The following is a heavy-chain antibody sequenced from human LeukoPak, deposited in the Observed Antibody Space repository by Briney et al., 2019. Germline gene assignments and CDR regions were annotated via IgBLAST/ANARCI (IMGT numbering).Heavy chain of an antibody. V-gene: IGHV4-4*07. D-gene: IGHD4-11*01. CDR2: TYTSGST. CDR1: GGSISSYY. J-gene: IGHJ4*02. CDR3: ARGQGTVTTH. Sequence: SETLSLTRTVSGGSISSYYWSWIRQPPGKGLEWIGRTYTSGSTNYNPSLKSRVTMSVDTSKNHFSLNLSSVTAADTAVYYCARGQGTVTTHWGQGTLVTVSS.